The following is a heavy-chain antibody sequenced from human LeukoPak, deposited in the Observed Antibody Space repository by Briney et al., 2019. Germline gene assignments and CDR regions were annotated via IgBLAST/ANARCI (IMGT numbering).Heavy chain of an antibody. J-gene: IGHJ4*02. D-gene: IGHD2/OR15-2a*01. CDR2: IYWADDK. CDR1: GFSLSTSGVG. Sequence: SGPTLVKPTQTLTLTCTFSGFSLSTSGVGVGWIRQPPGKALEWLALIYWADDKRYSPSLKGRFTIPKDTSKNQVVLTMTNMDPVDTATYYCAHLLSLAVFDYWGQGTLVTVSS. CDR3: AHLLSLAVFDY. V-gene: IGHV2-5*02.